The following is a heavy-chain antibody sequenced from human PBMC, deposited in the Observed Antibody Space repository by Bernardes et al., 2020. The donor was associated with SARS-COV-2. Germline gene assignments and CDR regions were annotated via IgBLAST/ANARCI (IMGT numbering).Heavy chain of an antibody. D-gene: IGHD3-3*01. CDR2: INHSGST. J-gene: IGHJ4*02. Sequence: SESLPLTCAVYGGSFSGYYWSWIRQPPGKGLEWIGEINHSGSTNYNPSLKSRVTISVDTSKNQFSLKLSSVTAADTAVYYCARVLRFWGIYYFDYGGQGTLVTVSS. V-gene: IGHV4-34*01. CDR1: GGSFSGYY. CDR3: ARVLRFWGIYYFDY.